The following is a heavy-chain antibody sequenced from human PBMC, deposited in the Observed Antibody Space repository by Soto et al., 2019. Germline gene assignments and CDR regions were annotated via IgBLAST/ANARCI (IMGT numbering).Heavy chain of an antibody. CDR3: ARHKEVLVASLSYGLDV. J-gene: IGHJ6*02. CDR1: NDSISSSRYY. CDR2: IYYTGDT. D-gene: IGHD2-2*01. V-gene: IGHV4-39*01. Sequence: QVQLQESGPGLVKPSETLSLTCSVSNDSISSSRYYWGWIRQPPGKGLEWIGSIYYTGDTYYNPSLKSRVTISVDTSKNQFYLKLTSVTAADTSVYFCARHKEVLVASLSYGLDVWGQGTTVTVSS.